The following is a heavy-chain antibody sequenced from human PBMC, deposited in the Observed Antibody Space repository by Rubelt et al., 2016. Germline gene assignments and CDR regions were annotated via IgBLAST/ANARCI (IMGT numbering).Heavy chain of an antibody. Sequence: QPGGSLRLSCAASGFTFSSYAMSWVRQAPGKGLEWASGISNSGDRTYYVDSVKGRFIVSRDNSKSTLYLQMDSLRAEDTAVYYCVKSGGPITMIDPFDYWGQGTLVTVSS. V-gene: IGHV3-23*01. J-gene: IGHJ4*02. CDR1: GFTFSSYA. D-gene: IGHD3-22*01. CDR3: VKSGGPITMIDPFDY. CDR2: ISNSGDRT.